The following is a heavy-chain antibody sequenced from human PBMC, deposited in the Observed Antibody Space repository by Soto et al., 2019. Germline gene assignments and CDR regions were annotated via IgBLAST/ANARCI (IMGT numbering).Heavy chain of an antibody. CDR1: GFTFSSHA. D-gene: IGHD2-21*02. Sequence: EVQLLESGGGLVQPGGSLRLSCAASGFTFSSHAMSWVRQAPGKGLEWGSAISGGAGVTYSADSVKGRFTISRDNSKNTLYLQMNSLRAEDTAVYHCARGTAPAYWGQGTLVTVSS. CDR2: ISGGAGVT. J-gene: IGHJ4*02. V-gene: IGHV3-23*01. CDR3: ARGTAPAY.